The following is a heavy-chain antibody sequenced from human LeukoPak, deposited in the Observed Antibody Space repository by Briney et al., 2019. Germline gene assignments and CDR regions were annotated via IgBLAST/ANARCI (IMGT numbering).Heavy chain of an antibody. CDR3: ARIADYGSGFEL. CDR1: GFTFSNYG. V-gene: IGHV3-30*02. D-gene: IGHD3-10*01. Sequence: GGSLRLSCAASGFTFSNYGMHWVRQAPGKGLEWVAFIRSDGINKYHADSVKGRFTISRDNSKNTLYLQMNSLRAEDTAVYYCARIADYGSGFELWGQGTLVTVSS. J-gene: IGHJ4*02. CDR2: IRSDGINK.